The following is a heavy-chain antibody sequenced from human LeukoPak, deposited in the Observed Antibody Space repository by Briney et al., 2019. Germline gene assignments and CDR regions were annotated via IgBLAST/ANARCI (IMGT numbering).Heavy chain of an antibody. D-gene: IGHD3-16*02. CDR2: IYATGTT. CDR3: AREGGGSNRCLD. Sequence: PSETLSLTCTVSGGSISGYFWSWIRQPAGKGLEWIGRIYATGTTNYTPSLKSRVTMSVDTSKNQFSLNLTSVTAADTAVYYCAREGGGSNRCLDWGQGTLVTVSS. CDR1: GGSISGYF. J-gene: IGHJ1*01. V-gene: IGHV4-4*07.